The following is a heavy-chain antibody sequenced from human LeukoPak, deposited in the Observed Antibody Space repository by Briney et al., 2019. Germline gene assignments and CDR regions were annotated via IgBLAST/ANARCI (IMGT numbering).Heavy chain of an antibody. CDR1: GFTFSNYW. Sequence: PGGSLRLSCAASGFTFSNYWMSWVRQAPGKGLEWVAFIRYDGSNKYYADSVKGRFTISRDNSKNTLYLQMNSLRAEDTAVYYCAKAGTVLDYKNWFDPWGQGTLVTVSS. V-gene: IGHV3-30*02. CDR2: IRYDGSNK. D-gene: IGHD4-11*01. J-gene: IGHJ5*02. CDR3: AKAGTVLDYKNWFDP.